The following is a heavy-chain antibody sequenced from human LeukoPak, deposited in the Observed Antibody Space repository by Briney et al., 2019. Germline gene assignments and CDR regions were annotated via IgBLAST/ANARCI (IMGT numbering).Heavy chain of an antibody. CDR2: INHSGST. Sequence: SGGSLRLSCAASGFTFSSFGMSWVRQPPGKGLEWIGEINHSGSTNYNPSLKSRVTISVDTSKNQFSLKLSSVTAADTAVYYCARGSIAARPYYYYYYMDVWSKGTTVTVSS. J-gene: IGHJ6*03. CDR1: GFTFSSFG. CDR3: ARGSIAARPYYYYYYMDV. D-gene: IGHD6-6*01. V-gene: IGHV4-34*01.